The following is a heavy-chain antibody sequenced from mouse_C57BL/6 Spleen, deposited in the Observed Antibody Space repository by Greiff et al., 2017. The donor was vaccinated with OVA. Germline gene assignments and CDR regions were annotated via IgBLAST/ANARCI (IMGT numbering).Heavy chain of an antibody. CDR3: ARHDDYEASLDY. Sequence: EVHLVESGGDLVKPGGSLKLSCAASGFTFSSYGMSWVRQTPDKRLEWVATISSGGSYTYYPDSVKGRFTISRDNAKNTLYLQMSSLKSEDTAMYYCARHDDYEASLDYWGQGTTLTVSS. CDR2: ISSGGSYT. CDR1: GFTFSSYG. J-gene: IGHJ2*01. D-gene: IGHD2-4*01. V-gene: IGHV5-6*01.